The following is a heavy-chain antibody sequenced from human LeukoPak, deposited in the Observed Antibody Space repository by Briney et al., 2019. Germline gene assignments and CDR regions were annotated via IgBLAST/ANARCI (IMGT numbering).Heavy chain of an antibody. CDR1: GFTFSSYA. CDR3: AKGRYCSGGSCFLAMVHTNDY. CDR2: ISGSGGST. D-gene: IGHD2-15*01. Sequence: GGSLRLSCAASGFTFSSYAMSWVRQAPGKGLEWVSAISGSGGSTYYADSVRGRFTISRDNSKNTLYLQMNSLRAEDTAVYYCAKGRYCSGGSCFLAMVHTNDYWGQGTLVTVSS. V-gene: IGHV3-23*01. J-gene: IGHJ4*02.